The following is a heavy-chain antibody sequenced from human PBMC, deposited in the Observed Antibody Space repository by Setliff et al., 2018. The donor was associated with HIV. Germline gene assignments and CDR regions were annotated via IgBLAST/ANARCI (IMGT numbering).Heavy chain of an antibody. CDR3: ARGRGSSSSWPIDY. CDR1: GGSISSTSYY. Sequence: SETLSLTCTVSGGSISSTSYYWGWIRQPPGTGLEWIGSISSSGSTNYNPSLKSRVAISVDTSKNQFSLKLSSVTAADTAVYFCARGRGSSSSWPIDYWGQGTLVTVSS. CDR2: ISSSGST. D-gene: IGHD6-13*01. J-gene: IGHJ4*02. V-gene: IGHV4-39*07.